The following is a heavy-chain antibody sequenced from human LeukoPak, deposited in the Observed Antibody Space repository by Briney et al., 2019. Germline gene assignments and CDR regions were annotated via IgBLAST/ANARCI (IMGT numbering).Heavy chain of an antibody. CDR1: GFTSSGSA. V-gene: IGHV3-73*01. D-gene: IGHD3-22*01. CDR2: IRSKANNYAT. J-gene: IGHJ4*02. CDR3: TGDNFDSSVKFDY. Sequence: GGSLRLSCVVSGFTSSGSAVHWVRQASGKGLEWVGRIRSKANNYATAYAASVKGRFTISRDDSKNTAYLQMNSLKTEDTAVYYCTGDNFDSSVKFDYWGQGTLVTVSS.